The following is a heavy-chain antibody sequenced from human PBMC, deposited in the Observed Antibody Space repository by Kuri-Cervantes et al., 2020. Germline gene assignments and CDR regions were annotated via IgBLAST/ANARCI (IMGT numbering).Heavy chain of an antibody. D-gene: IGHD6-13*01. V-gene: IGHV3-23*01. CDR3: ARDSMRIAAAGGDYYYGMDV. Sequence: GESLKISCAASGFTFTRYAMTWVRQAPGKGLEWVSAISGSGGSTYYADSVKGRFTISRDNSKNTLYLQMNSLRAEDTAVYYCARDSMRIAAAGGDYYYGMDVWGQGTTVTVSS. CDR1: GFTFTRYA. CDR2: ISGSGGST. J-gene: IGHJ6*02.